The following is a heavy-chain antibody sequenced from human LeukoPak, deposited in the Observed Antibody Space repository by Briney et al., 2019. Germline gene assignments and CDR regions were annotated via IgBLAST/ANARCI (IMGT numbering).Heavy chain of an antibody. CDR1: GFTFSSYG. CDR3: ARDLGNPRSWFDP. Sequence: GGSLRLSCAASGFTFSSYGMNWVRQAPGKGLEWVSGINWNGGSTGYADSVKGRFTISRDNAKNSLYLQMNSLRAEDTALYYCARDLGNPRSWFDPWGQGTLVTVSS. J-gene: IGHJ5*02. V-gene: IGHV3-20*04. CDR2: INWNGGST.